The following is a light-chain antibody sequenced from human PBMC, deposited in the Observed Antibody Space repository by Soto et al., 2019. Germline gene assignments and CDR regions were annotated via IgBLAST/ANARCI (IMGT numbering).Light chain of an antibody. CDR1: QSVSSSY. CDR2: GAS. Sequence: EIVLTQSPGTLSLSPGERATLSCRASQSVSSSYLAWYQQKPGQAARLLIYGASSRATGIPDRFSGSGSGTDFTHTSSRLEPEDDAVYYCQQYGSSPPTFGEGTKVEIK. CDR3: QQYGSSPPT. V-gene: IGKV3-20*01. J-gene: IGKJ1*01.